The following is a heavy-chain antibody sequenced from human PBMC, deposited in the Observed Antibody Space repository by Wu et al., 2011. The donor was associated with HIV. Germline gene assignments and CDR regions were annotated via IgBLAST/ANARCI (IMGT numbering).Heavy chain of an antibody. CDR3: ARGRAAVGISTTYYYMDV. Sequence: QVQLVQSGAEVKKPGASVKVSCKASGYTFTGYYMHWVRQAPGQGLEWMGWINPNSGGTYYAQKFQGRVTMTRDTSINTAHMELSRLRFDDTAVYYCARGRAAVGISTTYYYMDVWGXGTTVTVSS. J-gene: IGHJ6*03. CDR1: GYTFTGYY. CDR2: INPNSGGT. V-gene: IGHV1-2*02. D-gene: IGHD2/OR15-2a*01.